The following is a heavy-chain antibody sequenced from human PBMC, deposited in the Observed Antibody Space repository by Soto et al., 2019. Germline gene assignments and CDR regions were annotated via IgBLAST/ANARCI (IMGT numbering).Heavy chain of an antibody. Sequence: QVQLVQSGGEVKRPGASVRVSCKASGYTFTNYGLSWLRQAPGQGLEWMGWISANNGNTDYPQKFQGRVTMTTDTSTITAYMELRSLISDDTAVYYCARARLTATTSLVFDYWGQGTLVTVSS. CDR1: GYTFTNYG. CDR2: ISANNGNT. J-gene: IGHJ4*02. D-gene: IGHD4-17*01. V-gene: IGHV1-18*01. CDR3: ARARLTATTSLVFDY.